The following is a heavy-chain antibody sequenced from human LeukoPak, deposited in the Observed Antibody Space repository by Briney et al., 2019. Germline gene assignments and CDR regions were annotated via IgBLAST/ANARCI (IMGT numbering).Heavy chain of an antibody. D-gene: IGHD3-10*01. CDR3: ARRGGSGRSFDY. CDR2: IYSSGRT. Sequence: SETLSLTCTVSGGSISSYYWGWIRQPPGKGLEWIGSIYSSGRTYYNPSLKSRVTISVDTSKNQFSLNLSSVPASDTAVYYCARRGGSGRSFDYWGQGILVTVSS. V-gene: IGHV4-39*01. J-gene: IGHJ4*02. CDR1: GGSISSYY.